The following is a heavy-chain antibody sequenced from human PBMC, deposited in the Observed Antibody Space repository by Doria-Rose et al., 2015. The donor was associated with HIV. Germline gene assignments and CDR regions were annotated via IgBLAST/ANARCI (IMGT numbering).Heavy chain of an antibody. V-gene: IGHV4-59*12. CDR1: GGSINNYY. Sequence: GGSINNYYWGWIRQPPGKGLEWIGYIYYSGSTNYNPSLKSRVSISVDASKNQFSLKLSSVTAADTAVYYRARYRYCGIGCHDAFDIWGQGTMVTVSS. CDR3: ARYRYCGIGCHDAFDI. CDR2: IYYSGST. J-gene: IGHJ3*02. D-gene: IGHD2-21*01.